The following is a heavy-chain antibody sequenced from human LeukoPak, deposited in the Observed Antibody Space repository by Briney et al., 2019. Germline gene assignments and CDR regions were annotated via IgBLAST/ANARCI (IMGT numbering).Heavy chain of an antibody. J-gene: IGHJ6*02. D-gene: IGHD6-19*01. CDR1: GFTFNNYA. CDR3: ASGIAVAGKNYYGMDV. V-gene: IGHV3-23*01. Sequence: GGSLRLSCAASGFTFNNYAMSWVRQAPGKGLEWVSGISGGGGGTYFADSVKGRFTISRDNSKNTLYLQMNSLRAEDTAVYYCASGIAVAGKNYYGMDVWGQGTTVTVSS. CDR2: ISGGGGGT.